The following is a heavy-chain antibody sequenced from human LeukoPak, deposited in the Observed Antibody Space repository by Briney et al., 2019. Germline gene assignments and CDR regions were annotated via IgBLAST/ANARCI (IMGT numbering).Heavy chain of an antibody. V-gene: IGHV3-49*03. D-gene: IGHD1-1*01. Sequence: GGSLRLSCTASGFTFGDYAMSWIRQAPGKGLEWVGFIRSKAYGETADYAASVKGRFTISRDDSKAIAHLQMNSLKTEDTAVYHCTRDRGAYNLYDYWGQGTLVTVSS. CDR2: IRSKAYGETA. CDR3: TRDRGAYNLYDY. J-gene: IGHJ4*02. CDR1: GFTFGDYA.